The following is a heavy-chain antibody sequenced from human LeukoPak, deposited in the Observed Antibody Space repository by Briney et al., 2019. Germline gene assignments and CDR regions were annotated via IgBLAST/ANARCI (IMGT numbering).Heavy chain of an antibody. CDR3: ARHWRGRYSVDY. CDR1: AYRFTTYW. V-gene: IGHV5-51*01. CDR2: IYPDDSDS. D-gene: IGHD6-19*01. Sequence: PEESLEISCKGSAYRFTTYWVGCGRQMPGEGLEWMGTIYPDDSDSRYSPSFQGQVTISQNKSTSTAYLQWRSLKAPDTVTYYCARHWRGRYSVDYWGQGTLVTVSS. J-gene: IGHJ4*02.